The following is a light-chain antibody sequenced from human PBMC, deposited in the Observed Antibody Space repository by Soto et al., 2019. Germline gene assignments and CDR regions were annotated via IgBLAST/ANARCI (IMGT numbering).Light chain of an antibody. V-gene: IGKV1-39*01. Sequence: DIQMTQSPSSLSASVGDRVTITCRASQSISSYLNWYQQKPGKAPKLLIYAASSLQSGVPSRFRGSGSGTDFTLTISSLQPEDFAIYYCQQSYSIRRTFGQGTEVEIK. CDR1: QSISSY. J-gene: IGKJ1*01. CDR3: QQSYSIRRT. CDR2: AAS.